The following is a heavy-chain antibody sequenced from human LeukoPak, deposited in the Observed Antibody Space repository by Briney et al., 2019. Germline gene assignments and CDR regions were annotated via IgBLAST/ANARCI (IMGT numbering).Heavy chain of an antibody. V-gene: IGHV1-3*01. J-gene: IGHJ3*02. D-gene: IGHD5-18*01. Sequence: GASVKVSCKASGYTFTSYAMHWVRQAPGQRLEWMGWINAGNGNTKYSQKFQGRVTITRDTSASTAYMELSSLRSEDTAVYYCARDWRGYSYGLRAFDIWGQGTMVTVSS. CDR2: INAGNGNT. CDR3: ARDWRGYSYGLRAFDI. CDR1: GYTFTSYA.